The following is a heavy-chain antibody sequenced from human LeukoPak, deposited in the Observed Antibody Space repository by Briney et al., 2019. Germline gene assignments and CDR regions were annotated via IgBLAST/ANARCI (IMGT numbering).Heavy chain of an antibody. CDR1: GYTFTGYY. V-gene: IGHV1-2*02. CDR2: INPNSGGT. J-gene: IGHJ4*02. D-gene: IGHD6-13*01. Sequence: ASVKVSCKASGYTFTGYYMHWVRQAPGQGLEWMGWINPNSGGTNYAQKFQGRVTMTRDTSISTVYMELSRLRSDDTAVYYCAREPGIAAVGVGNDYWGQGTLVTVSS. CDR3: AREPGIAAVGVGNDY.